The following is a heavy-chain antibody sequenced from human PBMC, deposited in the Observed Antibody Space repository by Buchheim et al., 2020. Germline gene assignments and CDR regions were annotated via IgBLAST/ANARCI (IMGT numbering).Heavy chain of an antibody. CDR2: ISSTGRDM. CDR1: GFTFSSYS. V-gene: IGHV3-48*01. CDR3: ARYLYGYYAVDV. Sequence: EEQLVESGGGLVQPGGCLRLSCAASGFTFSSYSMNWVRQAPGKGLEWVSYISSTGRDMYYADSVKGRFTVSRDNAEKSLYLQMNGLTVEDTAVYYCARYLYGYYAVDVWGKGTT. D-gene: IGHD2/OR15-2a*01. J-gene: IGHJ6*04.